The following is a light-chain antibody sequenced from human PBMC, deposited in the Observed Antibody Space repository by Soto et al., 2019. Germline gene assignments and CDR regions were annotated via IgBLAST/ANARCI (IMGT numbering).Light chain of an antibody. CDR2: KTS. V-gene: IGKV1-5*03. Sequence: DINMTQSPSTLSESVGDRVTITCRASQSLTMWLAWYQQKPGKAPNLLIYKTSSLESGVPSRFSGSGSGTEVTHPKSSLEPDNFATYYHQRWSDYSWTFGQGAKGEVK. CDR1: QSLTMW. J-gene: IGKJ1*01. CDR3: QRWSDYSWT.